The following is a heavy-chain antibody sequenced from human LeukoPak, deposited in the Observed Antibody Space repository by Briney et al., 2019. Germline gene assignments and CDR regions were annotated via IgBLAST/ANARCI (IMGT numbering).Heavy chain of an antibody. Sequence: ASVKVSCKASGYTFTSYAMHWVRQAPGQRLEWMGWISAGNGNTKYSQKFQGRVTITRDTSASTAYMELSSLRSEDTAVYYCARFGMFRGVVVPAAFDYWGQGTLVTVSS. V-gene: IGHV1-3*01. CDR2: ISAGNGNT. D-gene: IGHD2-2*01. CDR1: GYTFTSYA. CDR3: ARFGMFRGVVVPAAFDY. J-gene: IGHJ4*02.